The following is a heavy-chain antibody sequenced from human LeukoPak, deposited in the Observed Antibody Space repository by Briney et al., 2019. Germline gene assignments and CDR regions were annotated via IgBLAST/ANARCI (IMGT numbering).Heavy chain of an antibody. CDR1: GGSFSGYY. CDR2: INHSGST. CDR3: ARVGYSSSSFYYYYMDV. Sequence: SENLSLTCAVYGGSFSGYYWSWIRQPPGKGLEWIVEINHSGSTNYNPSLKSRVTISVDTSKNQFSLKLSSATAADMAVYYCARVGYSSSSFYYYYMDVWGKGTTVTVSS. D-gene: IGHD6-6*01. J-gene: IGHJ6*03. V-gene: IGHV4-34*01.